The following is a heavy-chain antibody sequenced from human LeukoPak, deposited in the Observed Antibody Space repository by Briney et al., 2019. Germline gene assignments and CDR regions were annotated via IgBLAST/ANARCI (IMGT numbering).Heavy chain of an antibody. J-gene: IGHJ3*02. CDR3: ATYSGTYSAFDI. D-gene: IGHD1-26*01. CDR1: GGSITNTNYY. V-gene: IGHV4-39*07. Sequence: PSETLSLTCTASGGSITNTNYYWSWGRQPPGKGLEWLGNIFYNGGPYFNPSLKSRVAISVDTSKNHFSLRLNSVTAADTAVYYCATYSGTYSAFDIWGLGTLVTVSS. CDR2: IFYNGGP.